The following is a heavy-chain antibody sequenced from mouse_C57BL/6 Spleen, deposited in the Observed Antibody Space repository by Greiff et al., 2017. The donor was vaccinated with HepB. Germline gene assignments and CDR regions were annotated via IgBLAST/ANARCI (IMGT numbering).Heavy chain of an antibody. CDR2: IDPSDSYN. CDR1: GYTFTSYW. V-gene: IGHV1-69*01. J-gene: IGHJ2*01. D-gene: IGHD1-1*01. Sequence: QVQLQQPGAELVMPGASVKLSCKASGYTFTSYWMHWVKQRPGQGLEWIGEIDPSDSYNNYNQKFKGKSTLTVDKSSSTAYMQLSSLTSEDSAVYYCARSGYGSSYYFDYWGQGTTLTVSS. CDR3: ARSGYGSSYYFDY.